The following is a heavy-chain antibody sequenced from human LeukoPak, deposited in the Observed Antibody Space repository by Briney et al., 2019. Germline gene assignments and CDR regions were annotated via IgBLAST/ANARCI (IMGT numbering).Heavy chain of an antibody. J-gene: IGHJ4*02. V-gene: IGHV3-66*01. CDR3: ARDPPAVSINTYA. D-gene: IGHD2-8*01. CDR1: GFTVGDNY. Sequence: GGSLRLSCAASGFTVGDNYMHWVRQAPGKGLEWVSLIFSHGETSYADSVKGRFTISRDNSKNTLYLQMNGLRVEDTAVYYCARDPPAVSINTYAWGQGTLVTVSS. CDR2: IFSHGET.